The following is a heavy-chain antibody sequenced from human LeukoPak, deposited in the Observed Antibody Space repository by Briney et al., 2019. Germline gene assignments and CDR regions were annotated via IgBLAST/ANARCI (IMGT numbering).Heavy chain of an antibody. CDR3: AREGGTDHGAYYFDY. CDR2: IYPGDSDT. Sequence: GESLKISCKGSGYSFTNYWIGWVRQMPGKGLEWMGIIYPGDSDTRYSPSFQGQVTISADKSISTAYLQWSSLKASDSAMYYCAREGGTDHGAYYFDYWGQGTLVTVSS. D-gene: IGHD1-26*01. CDR1: GYSFTNYW. V-gene: IGHV5-51*01. J-gene: IGHJ4*02.